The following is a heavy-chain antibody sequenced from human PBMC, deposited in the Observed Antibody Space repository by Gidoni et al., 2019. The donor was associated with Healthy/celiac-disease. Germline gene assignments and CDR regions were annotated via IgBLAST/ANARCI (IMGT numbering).Heavy chain of an antibody. CDR3: ARGPRGYSSGWYYYGMDV. V-gene: IGHV4-34*01. Sequence: QVQLQQWGAGLLKPSETLSLTCAVYGGSFSGYYWSWIRQPPGKGLEWIGEINHSGSTNYNPSLKSRVTISVDTSKNQFSLKLSSVTAADTAVYYCARGPRGYSSGWYYYGMDVWGQGTKPPSP. D-gene: IGHD6-19*01. J-gene: IGHJ6*02. CDR2: INHSGST. CDR1: GGSFSGYY.